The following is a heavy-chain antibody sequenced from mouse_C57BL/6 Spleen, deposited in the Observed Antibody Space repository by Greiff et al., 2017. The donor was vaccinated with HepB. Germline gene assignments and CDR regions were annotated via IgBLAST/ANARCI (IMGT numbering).Heavy chain of an antibody. J-gene: IGHJ2*01. CDR3: ARRAYYGSSHYFDY. V-gene: IGHV1-59*01. D-gene: IGHD1-1*01. CDR1: GYTFTSYW. CDR2: IDPSDSYT. Sequence: LQQPGAELVRPGTSVKLSCKASGYTFTSYWMHWVKQRPGQGLEWIGVIDPSDSYTNYNQKFKGKATLTVDTSSSTAYMQLSSLTSEDSAVYYCARRAYYGSSHYFDYWGQGTTLTVSS.